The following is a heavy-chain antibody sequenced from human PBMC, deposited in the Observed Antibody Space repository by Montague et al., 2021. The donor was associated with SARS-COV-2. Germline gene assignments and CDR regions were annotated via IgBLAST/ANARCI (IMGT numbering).Heavy chain of an antibody. V-gene: IGHV4-59*01. J-gene: IGHJ6*02. D-gene: IGHD3-10*01. CDR2: IFRSGAT. CDR1: GDSISDYY. Sequence: SETRSLTCTVSGDSISDYYWSWIRQPPGMGLEWIGYIFRSGATNYNPPLKSRVIISLDTSKSQFSLRLSSVTAADTAIYCCARTSRGSRYFYGVDVWGQGTTVTVSS. CDR3: ARTSRGSRYFYGVDV.